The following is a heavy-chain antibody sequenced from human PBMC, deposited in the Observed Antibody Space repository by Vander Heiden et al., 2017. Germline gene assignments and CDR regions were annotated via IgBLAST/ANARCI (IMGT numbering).Heavy chain of an antibody. Sequence: EVQLLESGGGLVQPGGSLRLSCAASGFTFSSYAMSWVRRAPGKGVEWVSAISGSGGSTYYADSVKGRFTISRDNSKNTLYLQMNSLRAEDTAVYYCCLHIVVVNYYGMDVWGQGTTATVSS. CDR1: GFTFSSYA. J-gene: IGHJ6*02. CDR2: ISGSGGST. V-gene: IGHV3-23*01. D-gene: IGHD3-22*01. CDR3: CLHIVVVNYYGMDV.